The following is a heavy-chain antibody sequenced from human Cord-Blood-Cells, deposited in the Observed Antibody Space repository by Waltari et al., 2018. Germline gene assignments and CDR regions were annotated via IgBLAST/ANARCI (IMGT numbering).Heavy chain of an antibody. D-gene: IGHD5-12*01. CDR2: TFPTIGIG. J-gene: IGHJ6*03. CDR3: ARGGGPATIDYYYYYMDV. CDR1: GGNFSSYA. Sequence: QVQLVQHGAEVKKPGSSVQVSCKASGGNFSSYAISWVLQAPRPGLEGTGRTFPTIGIGNCAQKFQGRVTITADKSMSKAYMNLGSLRSEQRDMYYCARGGGPATIDYYYYYMDVWGKGTTVTVSS. V-gene: IGHV1-69*09.